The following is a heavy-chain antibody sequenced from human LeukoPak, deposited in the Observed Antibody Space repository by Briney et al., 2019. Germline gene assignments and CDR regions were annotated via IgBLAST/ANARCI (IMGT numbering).Heavy chain of an antibody. CDR1: GGSFSGYY. CDR3: ARGRIGYCSGGSCYKSPYFDY. D-gene: IGHD2-15*01. V-gene: IGHV4-34*01. J-gene: IGHJ4*02. Sequence: SETLSLTCAVYGGSFSGYYWSWIRQPPGKGLEWIGEINHSGSTNYNPSLKSRVTISVDTSKNQFSLKLSSVTAADTAVYCCARGRIGYCSGGSCYKSPYFDYWGQGTLVTVSS. CDR2: INHSGST.